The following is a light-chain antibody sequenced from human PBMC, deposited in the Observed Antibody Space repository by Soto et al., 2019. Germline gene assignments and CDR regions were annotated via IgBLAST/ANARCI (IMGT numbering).Light chain of an antibody. Sequence: DIQMTQSPSPVSASVGDRVIIIFPASQSISSWVAWYQQKPGKAPKLLIYAASSLQSGVPSRFSGSGSGTDFTLTISSLQPEDFATYYCQQANSSPLTFGQGTRLEIK. J-gene: IGKJ5*01. CDR2: AAS. CDR3: QQANSSPLT. V-gene: IGKV1-12*01. CDR1: QSISSW.